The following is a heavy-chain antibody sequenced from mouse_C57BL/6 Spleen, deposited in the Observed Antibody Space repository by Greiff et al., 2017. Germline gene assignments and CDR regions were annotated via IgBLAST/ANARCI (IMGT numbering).Heavy chain of an antibody. J-gene: IGHJ3*01. V-gene: IGHV14-1*01. Sequence: VQLQQSGAELVRPGASVKLSCTASGFNIKDYYMHWVKQRPEQGLEWIGRIDPEDGDTEYAPKFQGKATMTADTSSNTAYLQLSSLTSEDTAVYYCTTSRLGSSYGFAYWGQGTLVTVSA. CDR3: TTSRLGSSYGFAY. D-gene: IGHD1-1*01. CDR2: IDPEDGDT. CDR1: GFNIKDYY.